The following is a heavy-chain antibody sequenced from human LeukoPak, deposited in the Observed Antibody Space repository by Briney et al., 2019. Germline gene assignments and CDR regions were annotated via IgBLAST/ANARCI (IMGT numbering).Heavy chain of an antibody. V-gene: IGHV3-23*01. CDR2: IGATGSTT. J-gene: IGHJ4*02. D-gene: IGHD2/OR15-2a*01. Sequence: GGSLRLSCTGSGFTFSKNAMRWVRQAPGKGLEWVAAIGATGSTTHYADSVKGRFTISRDNSKNTIYLQMDSLRAEDTAIYYCAKVFSTYYFDSWGQGTLVTVSS. CDR1: GFTFSKNA. CDR3: AKVFSTYYFDS.